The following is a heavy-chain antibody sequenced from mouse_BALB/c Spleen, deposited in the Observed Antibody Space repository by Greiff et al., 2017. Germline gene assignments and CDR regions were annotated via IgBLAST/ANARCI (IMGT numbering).Heavy chain of an antibody. CDR1: GYSITSGYY. CDR3: ARDGYYVHYYAMDY. CDR2: ISYDGSN. D-gene: IGHD2-3*01. V-gene: IGHV3-6*02. J-gene: IGHJ4*01. Sequence: EVQLQESGPGLVKPSQSLSLTCSVTGYSITSGYYWNWIRQFPGNKLEWMGYISYDGSNNYNPSLKNRISITRDTSKNQFFLKLNSVTTEDTATYYCARDGYYVHYYAMDYWGQGTSVTVSS.